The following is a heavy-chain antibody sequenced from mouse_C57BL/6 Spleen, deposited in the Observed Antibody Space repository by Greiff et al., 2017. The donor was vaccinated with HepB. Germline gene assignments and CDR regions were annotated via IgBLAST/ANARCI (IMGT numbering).Heavy chain of an antibody. CDR1: GYTFTEYT. J-gene: IGHJ4*01. V-gene: IGHV1-62-2*01. CDR2: FYPGSGSI. CDR3: ARHEDAPYDYGSSYDYAMDY. D-gene: IGHD1-1*01. Sequence: VQLQQSGAELVKPGASVKLSCKASGYTFTEYTIHWVKQRSGQGLEWIGWFYPGSGSIKYNEKFKDKATLTADKSSSTVYMELSRLTSEDSAVYFCARHEDAPYDYGSSYDYAMDYWGQGTSVTVSS.